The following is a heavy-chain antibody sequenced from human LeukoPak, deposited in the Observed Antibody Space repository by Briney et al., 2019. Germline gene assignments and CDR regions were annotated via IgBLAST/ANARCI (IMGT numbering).Heavy chain of an antibody. CDR2: ISSSGSTI. D-gene: IGHD3-22*01. V-gene: IGHV3-48*04. Sequence: GGSLRLSCAASGFTFNNYWMNWVRQAPGKGLEWVSYISSSGSTIYYADSVKGRFTISRDNAKNSLYLQMNSLRAEDTAVYYCARASYSSGNYYWFDPWGQGTLVTVSS. J-gene: IGHJ5*02. CDR3: ARASYSSGNYYWFDP. CDR1: GFTFNNYW.